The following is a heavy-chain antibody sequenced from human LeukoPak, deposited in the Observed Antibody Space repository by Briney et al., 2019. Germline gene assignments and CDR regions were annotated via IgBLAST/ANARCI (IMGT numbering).Heavy chain of an antibody. V-gene: IGHV4-59*01. D-gene: IGHD3-22*01. CDR3: ARGPVLNDSSGYHPFDY. CDR2: IYYSGST. CDR1: GGSISSYY. J-gene: IGHJ4*02. Sequence: SETLSLTCTVSGGSISSYYWSWIRQPPGKGLEWIGYIYYSGSTNYNPSLKSRVTISVDTSKNQFSLKLSSVTAADTAVYYCARGPVLNDSSGYHPFDYWGQGTLVTVSS.